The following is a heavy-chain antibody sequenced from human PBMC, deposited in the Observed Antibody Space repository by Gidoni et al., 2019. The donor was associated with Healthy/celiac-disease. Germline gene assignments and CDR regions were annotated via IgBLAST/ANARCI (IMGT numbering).Heavy chain of an antibody. D-gene: IGHD2-21*02. J-gene: IGHJ3*02. CDR3: ARQVVVTAILYRGAFDI. V-gene: IGHV5-51*01. CDR2: IYPGDSDT. Sequence: EVQLVQSGAEVKQPGESLKISGKGSGYSFTSYWIGWVRQMPGKGLEWMGIIYPGDSDTRYSPSFQGQVTISADKSISTAYLQWSSLKASDTAMYYCARQVVVTAILYRGAFDIWGQGTMVTVSS. CDR1: GYSFTSYW.